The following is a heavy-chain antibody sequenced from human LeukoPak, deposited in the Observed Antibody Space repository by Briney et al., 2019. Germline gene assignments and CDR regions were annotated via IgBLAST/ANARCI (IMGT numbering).Heavy chain of an antibody. J-gene: IGHJ4*02. D-gene: IGHD6-19*01. V-gene: IGHV4-59*01. CDR3: ARDSGSSGWYPPFDY. Sequence: SETLSLTCTVSGGSISSYYWSWIRQPPGKGLEWTGHIYYSGSTNYNPSLKSRVTISVDTSKNQFSLKLSSVTAADTAVYYCARDSGSSGWYPPFDYWGQGTLVTVSS. CDR1: GGSISSYY. CDR2: IYYSGST.